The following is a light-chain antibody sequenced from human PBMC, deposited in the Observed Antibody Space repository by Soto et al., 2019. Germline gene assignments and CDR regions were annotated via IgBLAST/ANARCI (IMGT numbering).Light chain of an antibody. V-gene: IGLV2-14*01. CDR3: SSYSTITTYV. Sequence: QSALTQPASVSGSPGQSIAISCTGGTSDIGNYNSVSWYQQHPGKAPKLIIYEVTNRPSGVSNRFSGSKSGNTASLTISGLQAEDEADYYCSSYSTITTYVFGTGTKVTV. CDR1: TSDIGNYNS. J-gene: IGLJ1*01. CDR2: EVT.